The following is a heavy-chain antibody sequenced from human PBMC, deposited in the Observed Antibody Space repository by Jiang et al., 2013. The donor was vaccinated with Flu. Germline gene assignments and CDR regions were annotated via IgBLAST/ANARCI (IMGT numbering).Heavy chain of an antibody. CDR2: FDPEDGET. CDR3: ATRQLVRDYYYYYGMDV. D-gene: IGHD6-13*01. J-gene: IGHJ6*02. Sequence: RQAPGKGLEWMGGFDPEDGETIYAQKFQGRVTMTEDTSTDTAYMELSSLRSEDTAVYYCATRQLVRDYYYYYGMDVWGQGTTVTVSS. V-gene: IGHV1-24*01.